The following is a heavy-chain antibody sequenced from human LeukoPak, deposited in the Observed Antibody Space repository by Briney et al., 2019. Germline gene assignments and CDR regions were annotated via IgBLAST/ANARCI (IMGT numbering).Heavy chain of an antibody. V-gene: IGHV3-33*01. CDR2: IWPNGSNK. CDR3: ARASGSFDY. D-gene: IGHD1-26*01. J-gene: IGHJ4*02. Sequence: GGSLRLSCAASGFTFSSYGLHWVRQAPGKGPEWVAVIWPNGSNKYYAGSVKGRFTISRDDSKNTLYLQMNSLRAEDSAVYYCARASGSFDYWGQGTLVTVSS. CDR1: GFTFSSYG.